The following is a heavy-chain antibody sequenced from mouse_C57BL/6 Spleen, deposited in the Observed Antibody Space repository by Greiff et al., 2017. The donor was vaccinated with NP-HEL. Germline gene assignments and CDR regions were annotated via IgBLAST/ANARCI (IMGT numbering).Heavy chain of an antibody. J-gene: IGHJ2*01. D-gene: IGHD2-3*01. Sequence: QVQLQQPGAELVMPGASVKLSCKASGYTFTSYWMHWVKQRPGQGLEWIGEIDPSDSYTNYNQKFKGKSTLTVDKSSSTAYMQLSSLTSEDSAVYYCARNNDGYYDYWGQGTTLTVSS. CDR1: GYTFTSYW. CDR3: ARNNDGYYDY. V-gene: IGHV1-69*01. CDR2: IDPSDSYT.